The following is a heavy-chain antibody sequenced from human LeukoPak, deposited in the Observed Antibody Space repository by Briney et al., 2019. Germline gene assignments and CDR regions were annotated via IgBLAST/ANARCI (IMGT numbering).Heavy chain of an antibody. J-gene: IGHJ4*02. CDR2: IDSGGST. D-gene: IGHD3-10*01. CDR3: AGDFPPGY. V-gene: IGHV3-53*01. Sequence: PGGSLRLSCAASGFTVSSNYMYWVRQAPGEGLVWVSVIDSGGSTYYADSVKGRFTISRDNSKNTLYLQMNSLRAEDTAVYYCAGDFPPGYWGQGTLVTVSS. CDR1: GFTVSSNY.